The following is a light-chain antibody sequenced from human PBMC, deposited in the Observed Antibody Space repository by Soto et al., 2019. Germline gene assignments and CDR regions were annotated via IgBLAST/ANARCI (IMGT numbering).Light chain of an antibody. Sequence: SLLAQPASVSGSPGQSITISCPVGSYNFVSWYQQHPGKAPKVLIYEVSKRPSGVSDRFSGSKSGNTASLTISGLQAEDEADYYCCSDAGRSTDVFGTGTKVTVL. CDR1: GSYNF. J-gene: IGLJ1*01. CDR3: CSDAGRSTDV. V-gene: IGLV2-23*02. CDR2: EVS.